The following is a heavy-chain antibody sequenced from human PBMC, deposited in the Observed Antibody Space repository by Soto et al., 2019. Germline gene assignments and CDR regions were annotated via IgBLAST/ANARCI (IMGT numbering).Heavy chain of an antibody. V-gene: IGHV1-46*03. D-gene: IGHD3-10*01. CDR1: GYTFTSYY. Sequence: QVQLVQSGAEVKKPGASVKVSCKASGYTFTSYYIPWVRQAPGQGLEWMGIINPNGGSTNYAQNYQGRVTMTRDTSTSTVYMDLNSLRSEDTAVYYCGRGLLAGVVWGKGTTVTVYS. CDR2: INPNGGST. J-gene: IGHJ6*04. CDR3: GRGLLAGVV.